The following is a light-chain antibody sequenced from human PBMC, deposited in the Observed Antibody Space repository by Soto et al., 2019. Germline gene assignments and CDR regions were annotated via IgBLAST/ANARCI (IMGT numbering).Light chain of an antibody. J-gene: IGLJ1*01. CDR1: SSDVGGYNY. V-gene: IGLV2-8*01. Sequence: QSALTQPPSASGSPGQSVSISCTGTSSDVGGYNYVSWFQQYPGKAPRLLIHEVNKRPSGVPDRFSGSKSGNTAALTVSELEAEDEADYYCSSYGGSNNHVFGTGTKLTVL. CDR3: SSYGGSNNHV. CDR2: EVN.